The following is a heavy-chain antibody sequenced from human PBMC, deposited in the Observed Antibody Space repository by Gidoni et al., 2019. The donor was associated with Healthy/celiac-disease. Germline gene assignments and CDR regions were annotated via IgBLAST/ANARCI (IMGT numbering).Heavy chain of an antibody. D-gene: IGHD4-17*01. CDR3: ARDGRGDYGDYLDAFDI. J-gene: IGHJ3*02. CDR2: IYSGGRT. CDR1: GFTVSSNY. V-gene: IGHV3-53*01. Sequence: EVQLVESGGGLIQPGGSLRLSCAASGFTVSSNYMSWVRQAPGKGLEWVSVIYSGGRTYYADSVKGRFTISRDNSKNTLYLQMNSLRAEDTAVYYCARDGRGDYGDYLDAFDIWGQGTMVTVSS.